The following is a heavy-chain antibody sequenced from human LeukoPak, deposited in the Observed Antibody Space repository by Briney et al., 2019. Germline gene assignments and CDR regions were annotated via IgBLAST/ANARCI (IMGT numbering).Heavy chain of an antibody. CDR1: GDSISSGAYS. Sequence: SETLSLTCAVSGDSISSGAYSWSWIRQPPGKGLQWIGNIYHNGNTYYNPSLQSRVTVSVDSSKNHFSLRLTSVTAADTAVYFCARGGQELSKYYLGMGVWGQGTTVTVSS. CDR3: ARGGQELSKYYLGMGV. V-gene: IGHV4-30-2*01. J-gene: IGHJ6*02. CDR2: IYHNGNT. D-gene: IGHD2/OR15-2a*01.